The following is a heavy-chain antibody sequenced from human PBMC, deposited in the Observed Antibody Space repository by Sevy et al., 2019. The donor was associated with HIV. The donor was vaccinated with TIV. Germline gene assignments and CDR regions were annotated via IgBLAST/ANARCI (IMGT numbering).Heavy chain of an antibody. CDR1: GFTFSSYW. CDR2: IKQDGSEK. D-gene: IGHD3-3*01. Sequence: GGSLRLSCAASGFTFSSYWMSWVRQAPGKGLEWVANIKQDGSEKYYVDSVKGRFTISRDNAKNSLYLQMNSLRAEDTAVYYCARDEVLRFLEWSFYYYGMDVRGQGTTVTVSS. V-gene: IGHV3-7*03. CDR3: ARDEVLRFLEWSFYYYGMDV. J-gene: IGHJ6*02.